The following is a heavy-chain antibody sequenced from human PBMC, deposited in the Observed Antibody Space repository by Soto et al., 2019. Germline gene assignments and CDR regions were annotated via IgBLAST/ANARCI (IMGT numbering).Heavy chain of an antibody. J-gene: IGHJ6*03. D-gene: IGHD6-13*01. Sequence: ASVKVSCKVSGYTLTELSMHWVRQAPGKGLEWMGGFDPEDGETIYAQKFQDRVTMTEDTSTDTAYMELSSLRSEDTAVYYCATQSGTYYYYYYMDVWGKGTTVTVSS. V-gene: IGHV1-24*01. CDR3: ATQSGTYYYYYYMDV. CDR2: FDPEDGET. CDR1: GYTLTELS.